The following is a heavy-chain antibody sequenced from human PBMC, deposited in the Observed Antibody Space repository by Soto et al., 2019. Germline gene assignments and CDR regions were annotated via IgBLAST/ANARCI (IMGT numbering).Heavy chain of an antibody. V-gene: IGHV1-2*02. CDR1: GYTFTGYY. J-gene: IGHJ5*02. CDR3: ARDWETVAGFDP. D-gene: IGHD1-26*01. CDR2: INPNSGGT. Sequence: ASVKVSFKASGYTFTGYYMHWVRQAPGQGLEWMGWINPNSGGTNYAQKFQGRVTMTRDTSISTAYMELSRLRSDDTAVYYCARDWETVAGFDPWGQGTLVTVSS.